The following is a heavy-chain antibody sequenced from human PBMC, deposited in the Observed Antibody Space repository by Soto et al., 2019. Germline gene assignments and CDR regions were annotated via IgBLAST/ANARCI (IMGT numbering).Heavy chain of an antibody. J-gene: IGHJ4*02. Sequence: GGSLRLSCSASGFTFSRYGMHWVRHVPGKGLEWVAVISYDGSSKYYGDSVRGRFTISRDNSKKTHYLQMTSLRAEDTAMYYCATMNGYFEYWGQGTPVTVSS. D-gene: IGHD3-22*01. CDR2: ISYDGSSK. V-gene: IGHV3-30*03. CDR3: ATMNGYFEY. CDR1: GFTFSRYG.